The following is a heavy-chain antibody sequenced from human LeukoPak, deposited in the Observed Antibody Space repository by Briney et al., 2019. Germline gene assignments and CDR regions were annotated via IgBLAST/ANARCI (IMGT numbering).Heavy chain of an antibody. CDR1: GFTFSNYA. V-gene: IGHV3-23*01. CDR2: LSDSGASK. J-gene: IGHJ4*02. Sequence: GGSLRLSCAASGFTFSNYAMTWVRQAPGKGLEWVSALSDSGASKYYADSVKGRFTISRDNSKNTLYLQMNSLRADDTAVYYCASSPPTGITVSYFDYWGQGTPVTVSS. D-gene: IGHD4-17*01. CDR3: ASSPPTGITVSYFDY.